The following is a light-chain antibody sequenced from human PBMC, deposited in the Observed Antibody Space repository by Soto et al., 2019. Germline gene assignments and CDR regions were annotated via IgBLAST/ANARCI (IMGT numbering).Light chain of an antibody. Sequence: IHMTQSPSTLSASVGDRVTITWRASQSISIWLAWYQQKPGRAPNLLIYGTSSLESGVPSRFSGSESGTEFTLTISSLQPDDFATPSCQNYNDYSWTFGKGTKVEIK. CDR1: QSISIW. V-gene: IGKV1-5*03. CDR3: QNYNDYSWT. CDR2: GTS. J-gene: IGKJ1*01.